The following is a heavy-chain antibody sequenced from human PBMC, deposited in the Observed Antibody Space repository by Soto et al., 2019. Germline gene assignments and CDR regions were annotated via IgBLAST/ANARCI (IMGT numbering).Heavy chain of an antibody. CDR3: AVPSGYSNYFFDA. V-gene: IGHV4-30-4*01. CDR2: IYYSGGT. CDR1: GGSFNSGDYH. D-gene: IGHD3-22*01. J-gene: IGHJ4*02. Sequence: PSETLSLTCTVSGGSFNSGDYHWNWIRQSPEKGLEWIGYIYYSGGTYYNPSLKSRLLISVDPSKNQFSLTLSSVTAADTAVYYCAVPSGYSNYFFDAWGPGALVTVS.